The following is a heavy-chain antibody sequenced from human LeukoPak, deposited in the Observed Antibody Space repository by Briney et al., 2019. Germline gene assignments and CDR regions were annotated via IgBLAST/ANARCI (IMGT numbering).Heavy chain of an antibody. V-gene: IGHV3-53*04. CDR2: IYSGGST. CDR3: ASSVAGDYYYYGMDV. CDR1: GFTVSSNY. J-gene: IGHJ6*02. D-gene: IGHD6-19*01. Sequence: GGSLRLSCAASGFTVSSNYMSWVRQAPGKGLEWVSVIYSGGSTYYADSVKGRFTISRHNSKNTLYLQMNSLRAVDTAVYYCASSVAGDYYYYGMDVWGQGTTVTVSS.